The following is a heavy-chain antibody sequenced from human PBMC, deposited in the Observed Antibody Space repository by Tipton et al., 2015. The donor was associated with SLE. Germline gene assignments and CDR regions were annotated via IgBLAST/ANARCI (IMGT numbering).Heavy chain of an antibody. J-gene: IGHJ4*02. CDR3: ARATIEAAGAPFDF. CDR2: INHNGFS. D-gene: IGHD6-13*01. Sequence: TLSLTCAVFVESFNAAYWTWVRQPPGQGLEWIGGINHNGFSPHNPSLKSRVTISLDTSKNQFSLTLNSVTAADTAIYYCARATIEAAGAPFDFWGQGTLVTVSS. CDR1: VESFNAAY. V-gene: IGHV4-34*01.